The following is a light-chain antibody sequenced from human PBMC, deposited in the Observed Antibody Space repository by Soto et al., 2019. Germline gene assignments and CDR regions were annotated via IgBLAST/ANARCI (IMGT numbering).Light chain of an antibody. CDR1: SSDVGAYDY. J-gene: IGLJ2*01. CDR2: EVT. Sequence: QSALTQPPSASGSPGQAVTISCTGTSSDVGAYDYVSWYQQHPGKAPKLMIYEVTKRPSRVPDRFSGSKSGNTASLTVSGLQAEDEADYYCSSYAGSNKAVFGGGTKVTVL. V-gene: IGLV2-8*01. CDR3: SSYAGSNKAV.